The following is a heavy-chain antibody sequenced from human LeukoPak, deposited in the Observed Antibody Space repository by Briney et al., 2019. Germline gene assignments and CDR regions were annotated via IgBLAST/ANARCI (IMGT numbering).Heavy chain of an antibody. Sequence: GRSLRLSCAASGFTFSSHGMHWVRQAPGKGLEWVTSISYDGNYKYYADSVKGRFTISRDFSKNTLYLQMNSLRAEDTAVYYCAREYCSGGSCYSSGGPGFDYWGQGTLVTVSS. CDR1: GFTFSSHG. J-gene: IGHJ4*02. CDR3: AREYCSGGSCYSSGGPGFDY. V-gene: IGHV3-30*03. D-gene: IGHD2-15*01. CDR2: ISYDGNYK.